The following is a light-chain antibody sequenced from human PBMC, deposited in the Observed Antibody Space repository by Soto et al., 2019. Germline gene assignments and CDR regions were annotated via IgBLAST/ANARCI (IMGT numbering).Light chain of an antibody. CDR2: GAS. CDR1: QSVSSSY. J-gene: IGKJ1*01. CDR3: QQYGSSWT. V-gene: IGKV3-20*01. Sequence: EFVLPQSPGTISLSPGARATLSVRASQSVSSSYLAWYQQKPGQAPRLLIYGASSRATGIPDRFSGSGSGTDFTLTISRLEPEDFAVYYCQQYGSSWTVGQGTKVDIK.